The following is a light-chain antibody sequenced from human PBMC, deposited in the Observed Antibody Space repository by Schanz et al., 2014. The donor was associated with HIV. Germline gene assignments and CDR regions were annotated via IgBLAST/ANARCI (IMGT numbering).Light chain of an antibody. CDR2: EVS. J-gene: IGLJ2*01. V-gene: IGLV2-23*02. Sequence: QSVLTQPPSASGSPGQSVTISCTGTSSDVGSYNFVSWYQQHPGKAPKLLIYEVSKRPSGVSNRFSGSKSGNTASLTFSGLQAEDEADYYCCSYAGTSTFVVFGGGTKPTVL. CDR1: SSDVGSYNF. CDR3: CSYAGTSTFVV.